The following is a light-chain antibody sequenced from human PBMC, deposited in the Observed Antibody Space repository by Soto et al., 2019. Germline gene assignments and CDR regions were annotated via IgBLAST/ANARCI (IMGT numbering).Light chain of an antibody. V-gene: IGLV2-8*01. Sequence: QSALTQPPSASGSPGQSVTISCTGTSSDVGGYNYVSWYQHHPGKAPKLLIYEVSQRPSGVPDRFSGSKSGNTASLTVSGLQAEDEADYYCSSYTSSSTAVVFGGGTKLTVL. CDR1: SSDVGGYNY. J-gene: IGLJ2*01. CDR3: SSYTSSSTAVV. CDR2: EVS.